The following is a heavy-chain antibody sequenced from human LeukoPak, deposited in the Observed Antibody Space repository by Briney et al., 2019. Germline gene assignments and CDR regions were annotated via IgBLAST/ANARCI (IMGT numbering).Heavy chain of an antibody. CDR1: GFTFSNAW. V-gene: IGHV3-15*01. Sequence: GGSLRLSCAASGFTFSNAWMSWVRQAPGKGLEWVGRIKSKTDGGTTDYAAPVKGRFTISRDDSKNTLYLQMNSLKTEDTAVYYCTTRCSGGSCYSEDAFDIWAKGQWSPSLQ. J-gene: IGHJ3*02. D-gene: IGHD2-15*01. CDR3: TTRCSGGSCYSEDAFDI. CDR2: IKSKTDGGTT.